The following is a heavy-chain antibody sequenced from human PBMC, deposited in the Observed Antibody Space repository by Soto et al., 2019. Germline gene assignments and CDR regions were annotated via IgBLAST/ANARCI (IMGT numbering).Heavy chain of an antibody. D-gene: IGHD3-22*01. J-gene: IGHJ5*02. Sequence: TSETLSPTCAFYCGSFIGYYWSWIRQPPGKGLEWIGYIYYSGSTNYNPSLKSRVTISVDTSKNQFSLKLSSVTAADTAVYYCARDKGTSYYDSSGYSGPNWFDPWGQGTLVTVSS. CDR1: CGSFIGYY. CDR3: ARDKGTSYYDSSGYSGPNWFDP. V-gene: IGHV4-59*01. CDR2: IYYSGST.